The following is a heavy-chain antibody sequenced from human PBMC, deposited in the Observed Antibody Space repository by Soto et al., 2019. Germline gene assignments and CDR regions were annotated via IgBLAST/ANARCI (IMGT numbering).Heavy chain of an antibody. CDR2: IYYSGST. J-gene: IGHJ6*02. V-gene: IGHV4-30-4*01. CDR1: GGTITRGDHF. D-gene: IGHD5-18*01. CDR3: GRGQTAIDV. Sequence: PSETLSLTCSVSGGTITRGDHFWSWVRQSPGKGLEWLGYIYYSGSTYYNPSPKGRVMMTIDTSKHQFSLNLSSVTAADTAVFYCGRGQTAIDVWGQGTTVTVSS.